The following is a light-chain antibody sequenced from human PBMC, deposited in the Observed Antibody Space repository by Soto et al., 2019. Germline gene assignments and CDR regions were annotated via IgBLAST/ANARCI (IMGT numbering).Light chain of an antibody. CDR1: QSVSSD. Sequence: EIVRTESKDTLSLSPGERSTLSCRASQSVSSDLAWYQQKPGQAPRLLIYDASSRATGIPDRFSGSGSGTDFTLTISRLDPEDFAVDYCQHDGGSLGAFGHVTKVDIK. J-gene: IGKJ1*01. CDR2: DAS. V-gene: IGKV3-20*01. CDR3: QHDGGSLGA.